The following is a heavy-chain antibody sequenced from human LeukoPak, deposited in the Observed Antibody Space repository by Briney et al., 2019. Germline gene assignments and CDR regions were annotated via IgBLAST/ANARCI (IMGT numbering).Heavy chain of an antibody. V-gene: IGHV4-34*01. J-gene: IGHJ5*02. Sequence: SETLPLTCSVCGGSFSFYYWSGIRQPPGKGREWIVEINHSGRTNYNPSLQSRVTISVDTSKHRSSLKLSSVTAADTAVYSCARALVAAPSVPGSWGQGTLVTVSS. D-gene: IGHD2-15*01. CDR2: INHSGRT. CDR1: GGSFSFYY. CDR3: ARALVAAPSVPGS.